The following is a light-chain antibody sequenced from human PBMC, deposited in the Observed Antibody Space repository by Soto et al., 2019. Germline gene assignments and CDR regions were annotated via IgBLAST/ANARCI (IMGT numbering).Light chain of an antibody. CDR2: DVS. J-gene: IGKJ5*01. CDR3: QQFNTYPIT. CDR1: QDIRGA. V-gene: IGKV1-13*02. Sequence: AIQLTQSPSSLSASVGDRATITCRASQDIRGALAWYQQKPGQAPKFLIFDVSTLQSGVPSRFSGSGAGTDFTLTISSLQPEDFGTYYCQQFNTYPITFGQGTRLEIK.